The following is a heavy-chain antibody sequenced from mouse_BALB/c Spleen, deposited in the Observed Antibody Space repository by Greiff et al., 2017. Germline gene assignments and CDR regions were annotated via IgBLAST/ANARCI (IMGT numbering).Heavy chain of an antibody. V-gene: IGHV14-3*02. CDR3: ARDYYGSSRWGFAY. J-gene: IGHJ3*01. CDR1: GFNIKDTY. D-gene: IGHD1-1*01. CDR2: IDPANGNT. Sequence: VQLKQSGAELVKPGASVKLSCTASGFNIKDTYMHWVKQRPEQGLEWIGRIDPANGNTKYDPKFQGKATITADTSSNTAYLQLSSLTSEDTAVYYCARDYYGSSRWGFAYWGQGTLVTVSA.